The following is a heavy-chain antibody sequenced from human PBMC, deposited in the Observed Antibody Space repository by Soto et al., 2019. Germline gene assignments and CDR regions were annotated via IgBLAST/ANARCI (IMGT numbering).Heavy chain of an antibody. D-gene: IGHD2-15*01. V-gene: IGHV3-66*01. Sequence: EVQLVESGGGLVQPRGSLRLSCAASGFTVSSNYMSWVRQAPGKGLEWVSVIYSGGSTYYADSVKGRFTISRDNSKNTLYLQMNSLRAEDTAVYYCATCSGGSCYARGAGYYYYYMDVWGKGTTVTVSS. CDR1: GFTVSSNY. J-gene: IGHJ6*03. CDR3: ATCSGGSCYARGAGYYYYYMDV. CDR2: IYSGGST.